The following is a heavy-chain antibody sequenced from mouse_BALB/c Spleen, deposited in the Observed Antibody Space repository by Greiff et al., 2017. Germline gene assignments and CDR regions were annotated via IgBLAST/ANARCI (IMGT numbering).Heavy chain of an antibody. D-gene: IGHD2-2*01. CDR1: GFNIKDTY. CDR2: IDPSNGNT. J-gene: IGHJ3*01. CDR3: ASLYGYDGGAY. V-gene: IGHV14-3*02. Sequence: EVKLQESGAELVKPGASVKLSCTASGFNIKDTYMHWVKQRPEQGLEWIGRIDPSNGNTKYDPKFQGKATITADTSSNTAYLQLSSLTSEDTAVYYCASLYGYDGGAYWGQGTLVTVSA.